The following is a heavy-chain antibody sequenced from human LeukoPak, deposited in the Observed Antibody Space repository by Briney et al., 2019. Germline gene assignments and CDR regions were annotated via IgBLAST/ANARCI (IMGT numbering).Heavy chain of an antibody. Sequence: GGSLRLSCAAPGFTFSNYNMNWVRQAPGKGLEWVSSISSSSSYIYYADSVKGRFTISRDNAKSSLYLQMNSLGAEDTAVYYCARESELLWFGELQKPFYFDFWGQGTLVTVSS. CDR1: GFTFSNYN. CDR2: ISSSSSYI. CDR3: ARESELLWFGELQKPFYFDF. J-gene: IGHJ4*02. V-gene: IGHV3-21*01. D-gene: IGHD3-10*01.